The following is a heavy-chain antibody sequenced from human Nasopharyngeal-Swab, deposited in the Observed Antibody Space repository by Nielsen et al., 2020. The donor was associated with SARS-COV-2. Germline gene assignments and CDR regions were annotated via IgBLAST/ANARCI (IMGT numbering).Heavy chain of an antibody. CDR1: GFTFNSYA. CDR3: AKETRCGGDCYYFDY. V-gene: IGHV3-23*03. Sequence: GESLKISCAASGFTFNSYAMSWVRQAPGKGLEWVSVIYSGGSSTYYADSVKGRFTISRDNSKNTLYLQMNSLRAEDTAIYFCAKETRCGGDCYYFDYWGQGTLVTVSS. D-gene: IGHD2-21*02. J-gene: IGHJ4*02. CDR2: IYSGGSST.